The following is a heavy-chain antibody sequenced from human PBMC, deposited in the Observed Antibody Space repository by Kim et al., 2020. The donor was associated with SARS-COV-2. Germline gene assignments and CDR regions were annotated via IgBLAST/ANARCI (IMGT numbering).Heavy chain of an antibody. D-gene: IGHD3-3*01. CDR1: GGSFSGYY. CDR2: INHSGST. CDR3: ARGLGGPIDFWSGYPLSRVDY. Sequence: SETLSLTCAVYGGSFSGYYWSWIRQPPGKGLEWIGEINHSGSTNYNPSLKSRVTISVDTSKNQFSLKQSSVTAADTAVYYCARGLGGPIDFWSGYPLSRVDYWGQGTLVTVSS. V-gene: IGHV4-34*01. J-gene: IGHJ4*02.